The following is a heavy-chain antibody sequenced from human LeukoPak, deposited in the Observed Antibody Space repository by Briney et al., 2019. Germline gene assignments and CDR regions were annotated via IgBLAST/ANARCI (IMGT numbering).Heavy chain of an antibody. V-gene: IGHV1-18*01. D-gene: IGHD3-10*01. J-gene: IGHJ4*02. CDR3: ARDGEWFGEPSGYDY. Sequence: GASVKVSCKASGYTFTSYGISWVRQAPGQGLEWMGWISAYKGNTNYAQKLQGRVTMTTDTSTSTAYMELRSLRSDDTAVYYCARDGEWFGEPSGYDYWGQGTLVTVSS. CDR1: GYTFTSYG. CDR2: ISAYKGNT.